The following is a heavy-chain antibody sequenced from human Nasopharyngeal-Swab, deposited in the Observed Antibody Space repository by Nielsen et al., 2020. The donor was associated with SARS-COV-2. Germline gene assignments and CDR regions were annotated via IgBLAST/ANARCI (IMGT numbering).Heavy chain of an antibody. CDR3: ARGDYCSGGSCYERGNYDYYGMDV. CDR2: IWYDGSNK. D-gene: IGHD2-15*01. CDR1: GFTFSSYG. Sequence: GGSLRLSCAASGFTFSSYGMHWVRQAPGKGLEWVAVIWYDGSNKYYADSVKGRFTISRDNSKNTLYLQMNSLRAEDTAVYYCARGDYCSGGSCYERGNYDYYGMDVWGQGTTVTVSS. V-gene: IGHV3-33*01. J-gene: IGHJ6*02.